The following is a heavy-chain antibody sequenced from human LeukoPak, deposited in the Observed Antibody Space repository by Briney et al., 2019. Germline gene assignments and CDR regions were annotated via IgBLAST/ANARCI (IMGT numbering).Heavy chain of an antibody. CDR1: GGSISSYY. CDR2: TFYSGNV. Sequence: PSETLSLTCTVSGGSISSYYWSWIRQPPGKGLEWIGHTFYSGNVKYNPSLESRVTISVDRSKNQISLNLNSVTAADTAVYYCAKGGPEASAGLSWFDPWGQGTLVTVSS. J-gene: IGHJ5*02. D-gene: IGHD1-14*01. V-gene: IGHV4-59*01. CDR3: AKGGPEASAGLSWFDP.